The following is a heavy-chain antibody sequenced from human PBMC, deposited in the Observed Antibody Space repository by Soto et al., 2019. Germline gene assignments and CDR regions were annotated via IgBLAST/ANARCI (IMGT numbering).Heavy chain of an antibody. CDR1: GGSVSSGSYY. CDR3: ARVSDYYGMDV. CDR2: IYYSGTT. V-gene: IGHV4-61*01. J-gene: IGHJ6*02. Sequence: QVQLQESGPGLVKPSETLSLTCTVSGGSVSSGSYYWSWIRQPPGKGLEWIGYIYYSGTTNYNPSFMSRVTLSVASAKTQCSLNLSSVTAADTAVYYCARVSDYYGMDVWGQGTTVTVSS.